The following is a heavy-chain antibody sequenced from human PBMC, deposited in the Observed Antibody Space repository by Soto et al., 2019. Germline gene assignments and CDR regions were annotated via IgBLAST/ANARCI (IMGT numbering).Heavy chain of an antibody. CDR3: ARVGITGTTFRGFDY. CDR2: IWFEGSNN. J-gene: IGHJ4*02. D-gene: IGHD1-20*01. CDR1: GFTFSTYA. V-gene: IGHV3-33*01. Sequence: QVQLVESGGGVVQPGRSLGLSCAGSGFTFSTYAMHWVPQAPGKGLEWVAVIWFEGSNNYYEDSVKGRFTISRDNSKNTLYLQMHSLRAEDTAVYYCARVGITGTTFRGFDYWGQGTLVTVSS.